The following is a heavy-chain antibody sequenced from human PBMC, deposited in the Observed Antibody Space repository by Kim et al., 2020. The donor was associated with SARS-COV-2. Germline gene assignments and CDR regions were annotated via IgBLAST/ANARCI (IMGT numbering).Heavy chain of an antibody. CDR1: GFTFSSYA. J-gene: IGHJ6*02. CDR3: ARECYGSGSYYSLPDYYYYYYGMDV. D-gene: IGHD3-10*01. V-gene: IGHV3-30*04. CDR2: ISYDGSNK. Sequence: GGSLRLSCAASGFTFSSYAMHWVRQAPGKGLEWVAVISYDGSNKYYADSVKGRFTISRDNSKNTLYLQMNSLRAEDTAVYYCARECYGSGSYYSLPDYYYYYYGMDVWGQGTTVTVSS.